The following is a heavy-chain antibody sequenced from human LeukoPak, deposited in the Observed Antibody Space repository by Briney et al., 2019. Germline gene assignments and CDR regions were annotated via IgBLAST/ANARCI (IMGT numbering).Heavy chain of an antibody. J-gene: IGHJ5*02. CDR3: ARDIVLMVYAIRRDNNWFDP. CDR1: GYTFTSYG. Sequence: GASVKVSCKASGYTFTSYGISWVRQAPGQGLEWMGWISAYNGNTNYAQKLQGRVTMTTDTSTSTAYMELRSLGSDDTAVYYCARDIVLMVYAIRRDNNWFDPWGQGTLVTVSS. V-gene: IGHV1-18*01. D-gene: IGHD2-8*01. CDR2: ISAYNGNT.